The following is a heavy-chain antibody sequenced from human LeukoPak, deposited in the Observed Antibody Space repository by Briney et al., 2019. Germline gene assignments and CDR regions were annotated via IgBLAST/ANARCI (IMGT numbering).Heavy chain of an antibody. Sequence: GGSLRLSCVGSGFNFGIYSINWVRQAPGKGLEWLSFISSSSTAIYYADSVKGRLTVSRDNAKNSAYLQMNSLRADDTAVYYCARRTAAAEIDYWGQGTLVTVSS. CDR1: GFNFGIYS. CDR3: ARRTAAAEIDY. V-gene: IGHV3-48*01. J-gene: IGHJ4*02. D-gene: IGHD6-25*01. CDR2: ISSSSTAI.